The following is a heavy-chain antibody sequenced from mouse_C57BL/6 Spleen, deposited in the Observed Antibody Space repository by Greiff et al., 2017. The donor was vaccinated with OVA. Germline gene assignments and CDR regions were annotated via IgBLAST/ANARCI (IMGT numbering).Heavy chain of an antibody. D-gene: IGHD2-3*01. Sequence: QVQLQQPGAELVKPGASVKMSCKASGYTFTSYWITWVKQRPGQGLEWIGDIYPGSGSTNYNEKFKSKATLTVDTSSSTAYMQLSSLPSEDSAVYYCARRGDGYYDWYFGVWGTGTTVTASS. V-gene: IGHV1-55*01. J-gene: IGHJ1*03. CDR1: GYTFTSYW. CDR3: ARRGDGYYDWYFGV. CDR2: IYPGSGST.